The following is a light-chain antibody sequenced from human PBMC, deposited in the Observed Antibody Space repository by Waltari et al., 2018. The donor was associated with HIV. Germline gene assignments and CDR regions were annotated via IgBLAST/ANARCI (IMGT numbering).Light chain of an antibody. V-gene: IGLV3-21*02. CDR3: QVWDSSSDHVV. CDR2: EDS. CDR1: NIDTKS. J-gene: IGLJ2*01. Sequence: SYVLTQPPSVSVAPRQTARITCGGNNIDTKSVHWYQQKPGQAPVLVVYEDSYRPSGIPERFSGSNSGNTATLTISRVEAADEADYYCQVWDSSSDHVVFGGGTKLTVL.